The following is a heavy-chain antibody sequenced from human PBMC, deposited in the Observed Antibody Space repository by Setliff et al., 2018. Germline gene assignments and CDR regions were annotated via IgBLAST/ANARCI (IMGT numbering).Heavy chain of an antibody. J-gene: IGHJ4*02. CDR1: GYAFGSSG. V-gene: IGHV1-18*01. CDR2: ISAYNGYI. CDR3: ARDRKEIVVKPPAASLDY. Sequence: GASVKVSCKASGYAFGSSGISWVRQAPGQGLEWMGWISAYNGYIVYAQKFQGRVTMTTDTSTTTAYMEERSLRSDDTAVYYCARDRKEIVVKPPAASLDYWGQGTQVTVSS. D-gene: IGHD2-2*01.